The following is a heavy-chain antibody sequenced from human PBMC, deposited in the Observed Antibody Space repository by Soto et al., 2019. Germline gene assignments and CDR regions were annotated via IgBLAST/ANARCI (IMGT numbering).Heavy chain of an antibody. V-gene: IGHV3-66*01. Sequence: EVQLVESGGGLVQPGGSLRVSCAASGFTVSTSYMTWVRQAPGKGLEWVSVIYRGGSTYYADSVKGRFTISRDNSKDTLYLQMNSLRAEDTGVYYCARINVEPAAHFDYWGQGTLVTXSS. D-gene: IGHD2-2*01. J-gene: IGHJ4*02. CDR3: ARINVEPAAHFDY. CDR1: GFTVSTSY. CDR2: IYRGGST.